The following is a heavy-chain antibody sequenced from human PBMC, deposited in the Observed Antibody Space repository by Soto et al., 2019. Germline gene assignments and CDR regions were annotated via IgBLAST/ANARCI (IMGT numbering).Heavy chain of an antibody. CDR2: IYYSGST. CDR3: ARGRVAATIDY. CDR1: GGSISSSSYY. D-gene: IGHD2-15*01. J-gene: IGHJ4*02. V-gene: IGHV4-39*01. Sequence: PSETLSLTCTVSGGSISSSSYYWGWIRQPPGKGLEWIGSIYYSGSTYYNPSLKSRVTISVDTSKNQFSLKLSSVTAADTAVYYCARGRVAATIDYWGQGTLVTVSS.